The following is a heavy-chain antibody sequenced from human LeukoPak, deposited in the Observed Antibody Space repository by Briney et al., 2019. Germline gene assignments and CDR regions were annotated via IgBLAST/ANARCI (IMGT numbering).Heavy chain of an antibody. V-gene: IGHV4-61*02. J-gene: IGHJ5*02. CDR3: ARDRRPTYDFWSGYDNWFDP. Sequence: SQTLSLTCTVSGGSISSGSYYWSWIRQPAGKGLEWIGRIYTSGSTNYNPSLKSRVTISVDTSKNPFALKLSSVTAADTAVYYCARDRRPTYDFWSGYDNWFDPWGQGTLVTVSS. D-gene: IGHD3-3*01. CDR1: GGSISSGSYY. CDR2: IYTSGST.